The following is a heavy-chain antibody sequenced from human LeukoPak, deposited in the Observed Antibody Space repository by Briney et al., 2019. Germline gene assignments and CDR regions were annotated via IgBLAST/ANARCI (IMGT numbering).Heavy chain of an antibody. Sequence: ASVKVSCKASNYTFTSYGISWVRQAPGQGLEWMAWINAYNGDTNYTQKLQGRVTLTTDTSTSTAYMELRSLRSDDTAVYYCARDGSGVWFDYWGQGTLVTVSS. CDR2: INAYNGDT. CDR3: ARDGSGVWFDY. J-gene: IGHJ4*02. D-gene: IGHD3-10*01. CDR1: NYTFTSYG. V-gene: IGHV1-18*01.